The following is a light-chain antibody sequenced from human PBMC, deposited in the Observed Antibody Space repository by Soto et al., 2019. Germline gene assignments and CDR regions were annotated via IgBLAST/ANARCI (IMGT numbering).Light chain of an antibody. CDR2: WAS. Sequence: DIVMTQSPDSLAVSLGERATINCKSSQSVLYSSNNKNYLAWYQPKPGQPPKLLIYWASTRESGVPDRFSGSGSGTDFTLTISSLQAEDVAVYYCQKYYSPPWTFGQGTKVEIK. V-gene: IGKV4-1*01. J-gene: IGKJ1*01. CDR1: QSVLYSSNNKNY. CDR3: QKYYSPPWT.